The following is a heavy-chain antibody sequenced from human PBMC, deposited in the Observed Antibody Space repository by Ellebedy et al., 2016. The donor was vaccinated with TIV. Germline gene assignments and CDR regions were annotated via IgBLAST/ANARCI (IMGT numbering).Heavy chain of an antibody. CDR2: FSYRGST. V-gene: IGHV4-39*01. D-gene: IGHD1-7*01. CDR3: ARHPPRTTLGVWPLSNWFDP. CDR1: GASISSNKFY. Sequence: PSETLSLTCTVSGASISSNKFYWGWIRQSPGEGLEWIGTFSYRGSTYYNPSLKTRVSISVDASKNQFSLKLTSVTAADTAVYYCARHPPRTTLGVWPLSNWFDPWGQGILVTVSS. J-gene: IGHJ5*02.